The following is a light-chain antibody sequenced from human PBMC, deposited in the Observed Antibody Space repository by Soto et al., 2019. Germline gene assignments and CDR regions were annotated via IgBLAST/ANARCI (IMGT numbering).Light chain of an antibody. CDR3: QQGNNTPYT. CDR2: AAS. J-gene: IGKJ2*01. V-gene: IGKV1-39*01. CDR1: QRISTC. Sequence: DIQMTQSPSSLSASVGDILTITCRASQRISTCLNWYQQKPGKAPKVLIYAASTLQSVVPSRFSGSGSGTHFTLTIRSLQPEDLATYYCQQGNNTPYTFGQGTKVEIK.